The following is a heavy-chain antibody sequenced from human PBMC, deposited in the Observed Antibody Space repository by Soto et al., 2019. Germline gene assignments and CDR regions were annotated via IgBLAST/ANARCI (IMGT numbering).Heavy chain of an antibody. D-gene: IGHD6-19*01. CDR3: AKGVPVGTLAGGGDY. CDR1: GFTFSNYA. V-gene: IGHV3-23*01. CDR2: ISGSGGST. Sequence: EVQLLESGGDLVQPGGSLRLSCAASGFTFSNYAMSWVRQAPGKGLEWVSVISGSGGSTHYADSVKGRFIISRDNSQNTLYLQMNSLRVEDTAVYYCAKGVPVGTLAGGGDYWGQGTLVTVSS. J-gene: IGHJ4*02.